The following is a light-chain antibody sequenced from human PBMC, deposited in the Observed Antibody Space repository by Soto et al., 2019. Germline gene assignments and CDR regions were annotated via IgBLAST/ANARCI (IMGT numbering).Light chain of an antibody. V-gene: IGKV1-9*01. J-gene: IGKJ4*01. Sequence: DIQLPQSPSFLSASVGDRVTITGLASQGISSYLAWYQQKPGKATKLLIYAASTVQIGVPSRFSGSGSGTEFTLTISSLQPEDFATYYCQQLNIYPFLTFGGVTKVAIK. CDR1: QGISSY. CDR2: AAS. CDR3: QQLNIYPFLT.